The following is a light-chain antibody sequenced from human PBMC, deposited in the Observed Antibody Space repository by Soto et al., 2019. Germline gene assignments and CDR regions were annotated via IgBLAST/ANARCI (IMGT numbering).Light chain of an antibody. V-gene: IGKV1-39*01. CDR1: QDIRSD. CDR3: QQSYSTPTWT. J-gene: IGKJ1*01. CDR2: AAS. Sequence: DIQITQSPPTLSSSLVDRVTIACRAGQDIRSDLGWYQRKPGRAPKRLIYAASSLQSGVPSRFSGSGSGTDFTLTISSLQPEDFATYYCQQSYSTPTWTFGQGTKVDIK.